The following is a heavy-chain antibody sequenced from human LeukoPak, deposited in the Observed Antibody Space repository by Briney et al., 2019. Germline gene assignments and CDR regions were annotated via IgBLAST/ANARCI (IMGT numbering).Heavy chain of an antibody. CDR1: GGSFSGYY. CDR3: ARVQLLWFGELLYYYYGMDV. Sequence: SETLSLTCAVYGGSFSGYYWSWIRQPPGKGLEWIGEINHSGSTNYNPSLKSRVTISVDTSKNQFSLKLSSETAADTAVYYCARVQLLWFGELLYYYYGMDVWGQGTTVTVSS. CDR2: INHSGST. D-gene: IGHD3-10*01. V-gene: IGHV4-34*01. J-gene: IGHJ6*02.